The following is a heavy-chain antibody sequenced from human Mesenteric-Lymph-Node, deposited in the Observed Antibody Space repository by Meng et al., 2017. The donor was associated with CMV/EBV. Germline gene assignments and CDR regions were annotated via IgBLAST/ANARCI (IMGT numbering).Heavy chain of an antibody. CDR1: RFTFSDYA. CDR2: IRFDGTDQ. D-gene: IGHD4-17*01. Sequence: GGSLRLSCAASRFTFSDYAMHWVRQAPGKGLQWVAFIRFDGTDQYYADSVQGRFTISRDNSKNTLYLQMKDLRAEDTAVYFCAKKGNPATTGFLDFWGQGTLVIVSS. V-gene: IGHV3-30*02. CDR3: AKKGNPATTGFLDF. J-gene: IGHJ4*02.